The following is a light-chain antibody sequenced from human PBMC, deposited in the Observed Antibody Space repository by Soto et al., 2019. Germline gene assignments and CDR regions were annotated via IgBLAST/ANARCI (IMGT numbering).Light chain of an antibody. CDR1: QSISSY. J-gene: IGKJ2*01. CDR3: QQRDT. CDR2: AAS. Sequence: DIQMTQSPSSLSASVGDRVTITCRASQSISSYLNWYQQKPGKAPKLLIYAASSLQSGVPSRFSGSGSGTDFTLTISSLQPEDFVTYYCQQRDTFGQGTKLEIK. V-gene: IGKV1-39*01.